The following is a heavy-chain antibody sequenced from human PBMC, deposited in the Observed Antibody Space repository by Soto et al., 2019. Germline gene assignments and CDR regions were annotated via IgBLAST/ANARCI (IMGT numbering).Heavy chain of an antibody. CDR2: IYYNGTT. V-gene: IGHV4-31*03. CDR1: GGSISSGGYY. Sequence: QVQLQESGPGLVKSSQTLSLTCTVSGGSISSGGYYWSWIRQHPAKVLEWIGYIYYNGTTYYNKSLKSRVAISGDTSKNQFALKVMSATAADTAVYYCVRDRHDYGDLTWFDPWGQGTLVTFSS. J-gene: IGHJ5*02. D-gene: IGHD4-17*01. CDR3: VRDRHDYGDLTWFDP.